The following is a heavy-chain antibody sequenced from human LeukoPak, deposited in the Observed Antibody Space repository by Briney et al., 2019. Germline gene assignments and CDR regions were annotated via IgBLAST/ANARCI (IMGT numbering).Heavy chain of an antibody. D-gene: IGHD6-19*01. J-gene: IGHJ4*02. Sequence: GGFLRLSCAASGFTFSSYAMSWVRQAPGKGLEWVSAISGSGGSTYYADSVKGRFTISRDNSKNTLYLQMNSLRAEDTAVYYCAKVGGSIAVAGPFFDYWGQGTLVTVSS. CDR3: AKVGGSIAVAGPFFDY. V-gene: IGHV3-23*01. CDR2: ISGSGGST. CDR1: GFTFSSYA.